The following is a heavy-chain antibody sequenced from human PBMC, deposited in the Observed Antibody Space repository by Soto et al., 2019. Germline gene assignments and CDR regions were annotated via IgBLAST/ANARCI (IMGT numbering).Heavy chain of an antibody. Sequence: SETLSLTCTVSGGSISSYYWSWIRQPPGKGLEWIGYIYYSGSTNYNPSLKSRVTISVDTSKNQFSLKLSSVTAADTAVYYCAREVDSSSWANWFDPWGQGTLVTVSS. J-gene: IGHJ5*02. CDR1: GGSISSYY. CDR2: IYYSGST. V-gene: IGHV4-59*01. D-gene: IGHD6-13*01. CDR3: AREVDSSSWANWFDP.